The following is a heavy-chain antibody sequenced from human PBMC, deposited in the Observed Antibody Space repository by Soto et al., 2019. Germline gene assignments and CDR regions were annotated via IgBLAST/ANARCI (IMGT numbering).Heavy chain of an antibody. V-gene: IGHV3-23*01. J-gene: IGHJ4*02. D-gene: IGHD5-12*01. CDR1: GFTFSSQT. CDR2: ISSSGST. Sequence: EVQLLESGGGLVQPGGSLRLSCAASGFTFSSQTMSWVRQAPGKGLEWVSVISSSGSTSYTDSVEGRFTISKDSSKNTLYLQLNSLRVEDTAVYYCAKGARDVDYWGQGTLVTVPS. CDR3: AKGARDVDY.